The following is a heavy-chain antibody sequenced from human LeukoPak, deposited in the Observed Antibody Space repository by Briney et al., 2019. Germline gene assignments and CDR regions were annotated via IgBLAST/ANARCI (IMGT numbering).Heavy chain of an antibody. CDR1: GFTFSSYG. CDR3: ARDRAAYSSSSGLKFDP. CDR2: IWYDGSNK. V-gene: IGHV3-33*01. Sequence: GGSLRLSCAASGFTFSSYGMHWVRQAPGKGLEWVAVIWYDGSNKYNVDSVKGRFTISRDNSKNTLYLQMNSLRAEDTAVYYCARDRAAYSSSSGLKFDPWGQGTLVTVSS. J-gene: IGHJ5*02. D-gene: IGHD6-6*01.